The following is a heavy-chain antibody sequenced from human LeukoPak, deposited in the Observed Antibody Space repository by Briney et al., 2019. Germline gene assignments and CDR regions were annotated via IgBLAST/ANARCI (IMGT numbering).Heavy chain of an antibody. CDR3: ARAAYSSTWYSRYFDL. CDR2: IGTAGEI. V-gene: IGHV3-13*01. D-gene: IGHD6-13*01. CDR1: GFTFRSYD. J-gene: IGHJ2*01. Sequence: GRSLRLSCAASGFTFRSYDMHWVRQATGKGLEWVSGIGTAGEIYYPGSVKGRFTISRENAKNSLYLQMNSLRAGDTAVYYCARAAYSSTWYSRYFDLWGRGTLVTVSS.